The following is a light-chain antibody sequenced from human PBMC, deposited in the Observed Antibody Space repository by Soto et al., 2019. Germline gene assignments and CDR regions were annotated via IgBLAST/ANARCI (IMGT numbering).Light chain of an antibody. Sequence: QSALTQPPSASGSPGQSVTISCTGTSSDVGGHDYVSWYQQYPGKAPKLLIYEVYKRPSGVPDRFSGSKSGNTAALTVSGLQAEDEADYYCSSYVDGINLKFGGGTNLTVL. CDR1: SSDVGGHDY. J-gene: IGLJ2*01. CDR2: EVY. V-gene: IGLV2-8*01. CDR3: SSYVDGINLK.